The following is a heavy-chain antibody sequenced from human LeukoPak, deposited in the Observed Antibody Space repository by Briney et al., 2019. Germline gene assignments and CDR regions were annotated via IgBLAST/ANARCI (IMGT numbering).Heavy chain of an antibody. V-gene: IGHV4-4*07. CDR2: IYTSGST. J-gene: IGHJ4*02. CDR3: ARDERVTFGGVIVLAFDC. CDR1: GGSISSYY. Sequence: PSGTRSLTCTVSGGSISSYYWSWIRQPAGKGLEWIGRIYTSGSTNYNPSLKSRVTMSVDTSKNQFSLKLSSVTAADTAVYYCARDERVTFGGVIVLAFDCWGQGTLVTVSS. D-gene: IGHD3-16*02.